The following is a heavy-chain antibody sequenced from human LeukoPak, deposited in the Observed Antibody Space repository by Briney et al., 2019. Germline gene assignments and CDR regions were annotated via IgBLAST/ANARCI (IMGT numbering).Heavy chain of an antibody. CDR2: ISDSGGST. CDR1: GFPFSSYA. CDR3: AKETARPAGVFDY. Sequence: GGSLRLSCAASGFPFSSYAMHWVRQAPGKGLEYVSAISDSGGSTYYADSVKGRFTISRDNSKNTLYLQMSSLRAEDTAIYYCAKETARPAGVFDYWGQGTLVTVSS. D-gene: IGHD1-14*01. V-gene: IGHV3-64D*09. J-gene: IGHJ4*02.